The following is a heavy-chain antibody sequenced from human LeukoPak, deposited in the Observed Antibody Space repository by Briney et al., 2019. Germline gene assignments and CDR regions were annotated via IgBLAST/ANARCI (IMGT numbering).Heavy chain of an antibody. J-gene: IGHJ4*02. V-gene: IGHV3-15*01. Sequence: PGGSLRLSCVASGFTFSDAWMSWVRQAPGKGLEWVGRIKSKTDGETTGYAAPVTDRFTISRDDSRNTLYLQMNSLKIDDTAVYYCTTDPPDYGVPYWGQGILVQVSS. CDR3: TTDPPDYGVPY. CDR2: IKSKTDGETT. D-gene: IGHD3-16*01. CDR1: GFTFSDAW.